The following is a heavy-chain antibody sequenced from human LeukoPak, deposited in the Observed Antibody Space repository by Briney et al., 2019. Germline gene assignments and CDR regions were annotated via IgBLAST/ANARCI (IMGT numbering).Heavy chain of an antibody. CDR1: GGSFSGYY. J-gene: IGHJ4*02. Sequence: SETLSLTCAVYGGSFSGYYWSWIRQPPGKGLEWIGEINHSGSTNYNPSLKSRVTISVDTSKNQFSLKLSSVTAADTAVYYCARARVRAPFDYWGQGTLVTVSS. V-gene: IGHV4-34*01. CDR3: ARARVRAPFDY. CDR2: INHSGST.